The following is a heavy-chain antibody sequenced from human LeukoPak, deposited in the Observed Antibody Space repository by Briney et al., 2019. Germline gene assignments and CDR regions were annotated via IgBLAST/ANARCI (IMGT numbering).Heavy chain of an antibody. J-gene: IGHJ6*03. CDR3: AKESSSGYYYYMDV. CDR1: GFTFSSHA. D-gene: IGHD6-6*01. V-gene: IGHV3-23*01. CDR2: ISGSGGST. Sequence: GGSLRLSCAASGFTFSSHAMSWVRQAPGKGLEWVSAISGSGGSTYYADSVKGRFTISRDNSKNTLYLQMNSLRAEDTAVYYCAKESSSGYYYYMDVWGKGTTVTVSS.